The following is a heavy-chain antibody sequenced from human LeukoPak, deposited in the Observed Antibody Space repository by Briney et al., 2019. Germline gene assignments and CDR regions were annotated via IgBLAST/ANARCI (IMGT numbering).Heavy chain of an antibody. D-gene: IGHD3-10*01. CDR1: GFPFSYYA. V-gene: IGHV3-23*01. Sequence: GGSLRLSCAASGFPFSYYAMSWVRQAPGQGLEWVSATSGGGISTYYADSVKGRFTISRDNSKNTLYLQMNSLRAEDTALYYRAKDGSGTYGPLDYWGQGTLVTVSS. J-gene: IGHJ4*02. CDR3: AKDGSGTYGPLDY. CDR2: TSGGGIST.